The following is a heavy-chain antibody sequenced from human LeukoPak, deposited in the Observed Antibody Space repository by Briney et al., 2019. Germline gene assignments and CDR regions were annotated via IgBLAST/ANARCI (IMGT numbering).Heavy chain of an antibody. V-gene: IGHV4-31*03. D-gene: IGHD3-22*01. CDR1: GGSISSGGYY. CDR2: IYYSGGT. CDR3: ARLPYYYDSSGYDGPAFDI. J-gene: IGHJ3*02. Sequence: SQTLSLTCTVSGGSISSGGYYWSWIRQHPGTGLEWIGYIYYSGGTYYNPSLKSRVTISVDTSKNQFSLKLSSVTAADTAVYYCARLPYYYDSSGYDGPAFDIWGQGTMVTVSS.